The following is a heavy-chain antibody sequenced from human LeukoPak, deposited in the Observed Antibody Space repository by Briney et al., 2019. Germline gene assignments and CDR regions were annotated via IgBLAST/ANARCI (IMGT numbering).Heavy chain of an antibody. CDR2: ISGSGGTS. D-gene: IGHD4-17*01. V-gene: IGHV3-23*01. J-gene: IGHJ4*02. CDR3: ASRDALYGAAASIDY. CDR1: GFTFSSHA. Sequence: PGGSLRLSCAASGFTFSSHAMSWVRQAPGKGLEWVSAISGSGGTSYYADSVKGRLTISRDNSKNTLFLQMNNLRAEDTAVYYCASRDALYGAAASIDYWGQGTLVTVSS.